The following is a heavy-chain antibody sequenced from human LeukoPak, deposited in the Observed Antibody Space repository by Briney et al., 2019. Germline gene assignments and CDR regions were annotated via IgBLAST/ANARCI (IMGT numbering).Heavy chain of an antibody. Sequence: KASETLSLTCAVYGGSFSGYYWSWIRQPPGKGLEWMGEINHSGSTNDNPSLKSRFPISVDTSKNPFSLKLSSVTAADTAVYYCARPGVIAARPENWFDPWGQGTLVTVSS. V-gene: IGHV4-34*01. CDR3: ARPGVIAARPENWFDP. D-gene: IGHD6-6*01. J-gene: IGHJ5*02. CDR2: INHSGST. CDR1: GGSFSGYY.